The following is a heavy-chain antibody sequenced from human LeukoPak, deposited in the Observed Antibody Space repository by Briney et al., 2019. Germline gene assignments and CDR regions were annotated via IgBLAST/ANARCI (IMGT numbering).Heavy chain of an antibody. J-gene: IGHJ3*02. CDR3: ARAQAMFWEFDGFDI. CDR2: MTRSSAI. Sequence: GGSLRLSCTASGFSFTSYSMNWVRQAPGKGLEWVATMTRSSAIFYADSVKGRFTISRDNAKNSVYLQMNSLRDEDTAVYSCARAQAMFWEFDGFDIWGRGTKVTVSS. CDR1: GFSFTSYS. V-gene: IGHV3-48*02. D-gene: IGHD3-10*02.